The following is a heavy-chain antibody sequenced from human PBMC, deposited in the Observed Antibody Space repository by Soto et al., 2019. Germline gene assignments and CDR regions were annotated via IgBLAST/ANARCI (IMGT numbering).Heavy chain of an antibody. CDR1: GGSFSGYY. V-gene: IGHV4-34*01. Sequence: SETLSLTCAVYGGSFSGYYWGWIRQPPGKGLEWIGEINHSGSTNYNPSLKSRVTISVDTSKNQFSLKLSSVTAADTAVYYCVRWRGGYSYGGCYYYGMDVWGQGTTVTVSS. CDR2: INHSGST. CDR3: VRWRGGYSYGGCYYYGMDV. J-gene: IGHJ6*02. D-gene: IGHD5-18*01.